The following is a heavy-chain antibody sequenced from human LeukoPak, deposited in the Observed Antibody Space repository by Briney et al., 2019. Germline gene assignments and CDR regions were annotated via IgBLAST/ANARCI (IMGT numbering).Heavy chain of an antibody. CDR2: ISWNSGSI. CDR3: ATSSGHGDYDY. Sequence: GGSLRLSCAASGFTFDDYAMHWVRQAPGKGLEWVSGISWNSGSIGYADSVKGRFTISRDNAKNSLYLQMNSLRAEDTALYYCATSSGHGDYDYWGQGTLVTVSS. V-gene: IGHV3-9*01. D-gene: IGHD4-17*01. CDR1: GFTFDDYA. J-gene: IGHJ4*02.